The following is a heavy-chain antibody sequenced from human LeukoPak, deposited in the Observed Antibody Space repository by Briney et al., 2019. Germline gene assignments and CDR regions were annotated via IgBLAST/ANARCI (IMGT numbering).Heavy chain of an antibody. CDR2: IRYDGSNK. V-gene: IGHV3-30*02. CDR3: AKSVTMIVVAIDY. Sequence: PGGSLRLSCAASGFTFSSYGMHWVRQAPGKGLEWVAFIRYDGSNKYYADSVKGRFTISRDNSKNTLYLQMNSLRAEGTAVYYCAKSVTMIVVAIDYWGQGTLVTVSS. J-gene: IGHJ4*02. CDR1: GFTFSSYG. D-gene: IGHD3-22*01.